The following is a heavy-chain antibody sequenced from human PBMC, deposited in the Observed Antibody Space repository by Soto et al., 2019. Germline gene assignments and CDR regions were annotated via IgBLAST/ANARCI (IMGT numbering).Heavy chain of an antibody. D-gene: IGHD1-1*01. CDR1: GASISGFY. CDR2: ISATGTT. J-gene: IGHJ5*02. Sequence: SETLSLTCTVSGASISGFYWSWIRKSAGKGLEWIGRISATGTTDYNPSLKSRVMMSVDTSKKQFSLKLRSVTAADTAVYYCVRDGKKNLRDWFDPWGQGMSVTVSS. CDR3: VRDGKKNLRDWFDP. V-gene: IGHV4-4*07.